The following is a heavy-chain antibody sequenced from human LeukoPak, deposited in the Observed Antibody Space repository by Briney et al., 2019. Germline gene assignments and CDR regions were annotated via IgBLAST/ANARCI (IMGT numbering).Heavy chain of an antibody. CDR3: ARVNCTGGNCFLDY. V-gene: IGHV3-13*01. CDR2: SGFTGDT. CDR1: GFIFRNYD. J-gene: IGHJ4*02. Sequence: PGGSLRLSCATSGFIFRNYDIYWVRQVTGKGLEWVSISGFTGDTNYAASVKGRFTVSRENAKNSLFLQMDSLRVGDTAIYYCARVNCTGGNCFLDYWGQGTLVTVSS. D-gene: IGHD2-8*02.